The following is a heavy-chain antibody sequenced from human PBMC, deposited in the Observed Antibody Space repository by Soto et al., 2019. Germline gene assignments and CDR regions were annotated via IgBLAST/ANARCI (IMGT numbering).Heavy chain of an antibody. D-gene: IGHD3-10*02. CDR2: INAGNGNT. CDR3: ARVESYYYVQGSLYGMDV. CDR1: GYTFTSYA. Sequence: ASVKVSCKASGYTFTSYAMHWVRQAPGQRLEWMGWINAGNGNTKYSQKFQGRVTITRDTSASTAYMELSSLRSEDTAVYYCARVESYYYVQGSLYGMDVWGQGTTVTVSS. J-gene: IGHJ6*02. V-gene: IGHV1-3*01.